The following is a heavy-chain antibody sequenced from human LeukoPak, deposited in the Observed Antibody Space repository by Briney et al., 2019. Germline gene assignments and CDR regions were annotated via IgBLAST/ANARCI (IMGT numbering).Heavy chain of an antibody. Sequence: SETLSPTCTVSGGSMSPYHWGWIRQPPGKGLEWTGYIYYSGSTNYNPSLNSRVTISVDTSKNQFSLRLSSVTAADTAIYYCARAVSGRFDYWGQGTLVTVSS. V-gene: IGHV4-59*08. CDR1: GGSMSPYH. J-gene: IGHJ4*02. D-gene: IGHD6-19*01. CDR2: IYYSGST. CDR3: ARAVSGRFDY.